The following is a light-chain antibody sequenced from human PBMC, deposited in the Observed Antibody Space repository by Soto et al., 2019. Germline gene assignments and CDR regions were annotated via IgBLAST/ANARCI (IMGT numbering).Light chain of an antibody. CDR1: SSDVGGYNY. CDR3: SSYTTISTLEV. Sequence: QSVLTQPASVSGSPGQSITNSCTGTSSDVGGYNYVSWYQQHPGKAPKLMIYEVSNRPSGVSNRFSGSKSGNTASLTISGLQAEDEADYYCSSYTTISTLEVFGGGTKLTVL. CDR2: EVS. J-gene: IGLJ3*02. V-gene: IGLV2-14*01.